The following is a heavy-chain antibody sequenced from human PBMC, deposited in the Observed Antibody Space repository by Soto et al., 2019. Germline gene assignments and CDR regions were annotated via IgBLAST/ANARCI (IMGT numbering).Heavy chain of an antibody. V-gene: IGHV3-64D*06. Sequence: GGSLRLSCSASGFSFSNYAMHWVRQAPGKGLQYVSGFSSKGGTTYYADSVKGRFTISRDNSKNTLYLQMSSLRPEDTAVYYCVKEMETDAIGYLYYYYGMDVWGQGTTATVSS. J-gene: IGHJ6*02. CDR3: VKEMETDAIGYLYYYYGMDV. CDR1: GFSFSNYA. CDR2: FSSKGGTT. D-gene: IGHD2-2*01.